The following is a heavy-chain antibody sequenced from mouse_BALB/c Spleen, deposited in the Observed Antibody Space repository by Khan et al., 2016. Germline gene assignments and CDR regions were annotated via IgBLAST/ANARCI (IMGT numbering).Heavy chain of an antibody. J-gene: IGHJ2*01. CDR1: GYSITSDYA. CDR3: AVRVLFGFYFDQ. D-gene: IGHD2-10*02. CDR2: ISYSGGT. V-gene: IGHV3-2*02. Sequence: EVQLQESGPGLVKPSQSLSLTCTVTGYSITSDYAWNWIRQFPGNKLEWMGYISYSGGTSYNPYLKSRVSITRDTSKNPFFLQLNSVTTEDTATYYCAVRVLFGFYFDQWGQGTTLTVSS.